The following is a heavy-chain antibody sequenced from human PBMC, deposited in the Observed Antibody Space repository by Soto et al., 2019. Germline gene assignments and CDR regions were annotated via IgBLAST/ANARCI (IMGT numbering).Heavy chain of an antibody. D-gene: IGHD3-22*01. J-gene: IGHJ5*02. V-gene: IGHV1-2*02. CDR3: ARGDFDSSANYYAGWFDP. CDR2: INPNSGGT. CDR1: GYTFTAYY. Sequence: QVQLVQSGAEVKKPGASVKVSCKASGYTFTAYYMHWLRQAPGQGLEWMGWINPNSGGTKYAQKFQGRLTMTNDTSISTAYMELSRLGSDDTAVYYCARGDFDSSANYYAGWFDPWGQGTLVTVSS.